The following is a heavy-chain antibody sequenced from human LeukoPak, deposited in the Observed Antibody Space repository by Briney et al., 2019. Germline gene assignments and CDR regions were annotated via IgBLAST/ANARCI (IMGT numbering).Heavy chain of an antibody. Sequence: ASVKVSCKASGYTFTSYGISWVRQAPGQGLEWMGWISAYNGNTNYAQKLQGRVTMTTDTSTSTAYMELRSLRSDDTAVRYCARDHGDYVEYWFDPWGQGTLVTVSS. CDR3: ARDHGDYVEYWFDP. J-gene: IGHJ5*02. V-gene: IGHV1-18*01. CDR1: GYTFTSYG. D-gene: IGHD4-17*01. CDR2: ISAYNGNT.